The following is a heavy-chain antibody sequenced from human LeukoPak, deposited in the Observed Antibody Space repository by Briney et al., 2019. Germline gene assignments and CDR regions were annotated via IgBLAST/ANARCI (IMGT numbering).Heavy chain of an antibody. CDR3: ARVLVGYYMDV. D-gene: IGHD2-15*01. J-gene: IGHJ6*03. V-gene: IGHV3-21*01. CDR1: GFTFSSYS. CDR2: ISSSRSYI. Sequence: GGSLRLSCAASGFTFSSYSMNWVRQAPGKGLEWVSSISSSRSYIYYADSVKGRFTISRDNAKNSLYLQMNSLRAEDTAVYYCARVLVGYYMDVWGKGTTVTVSS.